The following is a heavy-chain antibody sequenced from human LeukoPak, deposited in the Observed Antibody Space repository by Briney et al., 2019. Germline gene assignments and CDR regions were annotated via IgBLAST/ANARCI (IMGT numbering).Heavy chain of an antibody. Sequence: GGSLRLSCAASGFTFSSYTMKWVRQAPGKGLEWVSSISGSSTSFIYYADSLKGRFTISRDNAKNSLYLQMNSLRAEDTAVYYCARDSAYCGGDCYSDYWGQGTLFTVSS. J-gene: IGHJ4*02. CDR1: GFTFSSYT. CDR3: ARDSAYCGGDCYSDY. D-gene: IGHD2-21*02. CDR2: ISGSSTSFI. V-gene: IGHV3-21*01.